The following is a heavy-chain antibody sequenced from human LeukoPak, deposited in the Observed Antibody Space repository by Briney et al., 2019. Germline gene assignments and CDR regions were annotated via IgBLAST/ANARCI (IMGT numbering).Heavy chain of an antibody. V-gene: IGHV4-34*01. CDR2: INHSGST. J-gene: IGHJ4*02. Sequence: PSETLSLTCAVYGGSFSGYYWSWIRQPPGKGLEWIGEINHSGSTNYNPSLKSRVTISVDTSKNQFSLKLSSVTAADTAVYYCAREGPSWNDYWGQGTLVTVSS. D-gene: IGHD1-1*01. CDR3: AREGPSWNDY. CDR1: GGSFSGYY.